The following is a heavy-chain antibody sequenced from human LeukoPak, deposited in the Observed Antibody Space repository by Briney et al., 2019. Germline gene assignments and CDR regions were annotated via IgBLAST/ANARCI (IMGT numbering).Heavy chain of an antibody. J-gene: IGHJ4*02. CDR2: IYYSGST. Sequence: PSETLSLTCTVSGGSISSYYWSWIRQPPGKGLEWIGYIYYSGSTNYNPSLKSRVTISVDTSKNQFSLKLSSVTAADTAVYYCARDHNGSYDFDYWGQGTLVTVSS. D-gene: IGHD1-26*01. CDR1: GGSISSYY. CDR3: ARDHNGSYDFDY. V-gene: IGHV4-59*01.